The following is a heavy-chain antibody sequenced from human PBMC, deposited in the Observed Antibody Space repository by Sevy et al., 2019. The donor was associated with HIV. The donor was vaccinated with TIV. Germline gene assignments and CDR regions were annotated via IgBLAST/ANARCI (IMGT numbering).Heavy chain of an antibody. D-gene: IGHD6-19*01. CDR3: AREALAGRSGPWKADYYYAGMDV. CDR2: IKQDGNEK. V-gene: IGHV3-7*01. CDR1: GFTFSDYW. Sequence: GGSLRLSCVASGFTFSDYWMSWVRQAPGKGLEWVANIKQDGNEKYYMDSAKGRFTISRDNAKNSVYLQVNSLRAEDTAVYYCAREALAGRSGPWKADYYYAGMDVWGQGTTVTVSS. J-gene: IGHJ6*02.